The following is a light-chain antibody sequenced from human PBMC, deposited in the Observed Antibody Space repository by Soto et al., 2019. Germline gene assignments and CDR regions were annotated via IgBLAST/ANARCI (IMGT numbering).Light chain of an antibody. CDR3: SSYRDTNTVL. CDR1: SSDVGVYNS. V-gene: IGLV2-14*01. CDR2: DVV. J-gene: IGLJ2*01. Sequence: QSVLTQPASVSGSPGQSITISCAGTSSDVGVYNSVSWYQQHPGEAPKLMIYDVVNRPSGVSNRFSGSKSGNTASLTISGLQAEDEADYYCSSYRDTNTVLFGGGTQLTVL.